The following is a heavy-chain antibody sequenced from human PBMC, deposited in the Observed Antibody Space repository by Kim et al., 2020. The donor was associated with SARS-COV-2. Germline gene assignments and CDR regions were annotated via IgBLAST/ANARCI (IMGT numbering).Heavy chain of an antibody. CDR3: TSMVRGVSNY. J-gene: IGHJ4*02. V-gene: IGHV3-73*01. Sequence: GGSLRLSCAASGFTFSGSAMHWVRQPSGKGLELVGRVRSRADNYATAYAASVEGRFTISRDDSKNTAYLQMNSLKTEDTAVYYCTSMVRGVSNYWGQGTLVTVSS. CDR2: VRSRADNYAT. D-gene: IGHD3-10*01. CDR1: GFTFSGSA.